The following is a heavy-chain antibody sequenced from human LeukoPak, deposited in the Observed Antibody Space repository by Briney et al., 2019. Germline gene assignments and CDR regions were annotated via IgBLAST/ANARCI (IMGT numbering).Heavy chain of an antibody. D-gene: IGHD1-20*01. J-gene: IGHJ4*02. CDR1: GFTFDDYA. CDR2: ISWNSGSI. V-gene: IGHV3-9*01. Sequence: SLRLSCAASGFTFDDYAMHWVRQAPGKGLEWVSGISWNSGSIGYADSVKGRFTISRDNAKNSLYLQMNSLRAEDTALYYCAPLTGTTSGVDYWGQGTLVTVSS. CDR3: APLTGTTSGVDY.